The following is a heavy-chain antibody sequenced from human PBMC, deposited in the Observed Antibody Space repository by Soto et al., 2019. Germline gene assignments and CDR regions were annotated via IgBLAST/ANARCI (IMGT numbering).Heavy chain of an antibody. CDR1: VYTFTSYD. CDR3: ARGSKYGDYSRWFDP. Sequence: ASVQVSCKASVYTFTSYDINWVRQATGQGFEYLGGMNPNSGNTGYVKKFQGRVTMTRDTSMSTAYMELSSLRSEDTAVYYCARGSKYGDYSRWFDPWGPGTLVTVSS. V-gene: IGHV1-8*01. CDR2: MNPNSGNT. D-gene: IGHD4-17*01. J-gene: IGHJ5*02.